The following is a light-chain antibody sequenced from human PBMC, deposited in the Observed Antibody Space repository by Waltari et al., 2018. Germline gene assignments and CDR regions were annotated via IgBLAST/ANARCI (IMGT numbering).Light chain of an antibody. CDR3: QQSYSTPPT. J-gene: IGKJ4*01. CDR2: AAS. CDR1: QSISSY. V-gene: IGKV1-39*01. Sequence: DVEMTQSPYSLSASVGDRVPITCRASQSISSYLNWYQQKPGKAPKLLIYAASSLQSGVPSRFSGSGSGTDFTLTISSLQPEDFATYYCQQSYSTPPTFGGGTKVEIK.